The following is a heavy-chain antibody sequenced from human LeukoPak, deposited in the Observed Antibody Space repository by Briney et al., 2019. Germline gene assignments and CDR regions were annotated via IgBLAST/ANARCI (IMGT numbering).Heavy chain of an antibody. D-gene: IGHD1-26*01. CDR1: GYTFTDYY. CDR3: ASLGATTLSYYGMDV. CDR2: VNPNGGAT. J-gene: IGHJ6*02. V-gene: IGHV1-2*02. Sequence: ASVKVSCTASGYTFTDYYIHWVRQAPGHGREWMGWVNPNGGATNYAQNLQGRGTITRDPPITTLYTELSSLRSDNTAVYYCASLGATTLSYYGMDVWGQGTTVTVSS.